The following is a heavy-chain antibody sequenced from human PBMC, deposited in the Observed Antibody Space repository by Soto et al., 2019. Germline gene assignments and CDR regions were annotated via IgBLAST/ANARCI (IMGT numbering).Heavy chain of an antibody. V-gene: IGHV3-7*01. Sequence: EVQLVESGGGLVQPGGSLRLSCVTSGFTFSDSWMNWVRQAPGKGLEWVANLNQDGSERKYEDSVKGRFTISRDNARNSVYLQIDNLSTEDTAVYYCASWVHSLNYWGQGTLVTVSS. D-gene: IGHD2-15*01. J-gene: IGHJ4*02. CDR2: LNQDGSER. CDR3: ASWVHSLNY. CDR1: GFTFSDSW.